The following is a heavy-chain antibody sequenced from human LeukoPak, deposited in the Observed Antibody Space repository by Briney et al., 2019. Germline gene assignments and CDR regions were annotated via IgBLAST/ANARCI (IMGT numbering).Heavy chain of an antibody. V-gene: IGHV3-53*01. J-gene: IGHJ6*03. D-gene: IGHD2-15*01. CDR3: ARVAAEYCSGGSCYSIIDYYYYMDV. Sequence: GGSLRLSCAASGFTFSSNYMSWVRQAPGKGLEWVSVIYSGGSTYYADSVKGRFTISRDNSKNTLYLQMNSLRAEDTGVYYCARVAAEYCSGGSCYSIIDYYYYMDVWGKGTTVTVSS. CDR1: GFTFSSNY. CDR2: IYSGGST.